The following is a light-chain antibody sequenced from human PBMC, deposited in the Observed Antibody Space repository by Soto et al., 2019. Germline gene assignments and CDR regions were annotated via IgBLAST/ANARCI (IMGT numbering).Light chain of an antibody. J-gene: IGKJ5*01. CDR3: QQSLTMPIT. Sequence: DIPVTPAPASLSGSFGDRTPLTCRASQSINNYLNWYLQRPGQAPKLLIRSASTLQRGVPSRFSGSGSRTEFTLTIADLQPDDFGTYYCQQSLTMPITFGHGTRLEI. CDR1: QSINNY. V-gene: IGKV1-39*01. CDR2: SAS.